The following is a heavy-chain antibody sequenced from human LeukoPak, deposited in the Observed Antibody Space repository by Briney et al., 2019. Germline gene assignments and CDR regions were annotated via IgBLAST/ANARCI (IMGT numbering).Heavy chain of an antibody. D-gene: IGHD2-2*02. CDR3: ARLTGTDCSSTSCYTLFRYWFDP. V-gene: IGHV4-30-4*08. J-gene: IGHJ5*02. CDR1: GGSISSGDYY. CDR2: IYYSGST. Sequence: TSETLSLTCTVSGGSISSGDYYWSWIRQPRGKGLEWIVYIYYSGSTYYNPSLKSRVTISVDTSKNQFSLKLSSVTAADTAVYYCARLTGTDCSSTSCYTLFRYWFDPWGQGTLVTVSS.